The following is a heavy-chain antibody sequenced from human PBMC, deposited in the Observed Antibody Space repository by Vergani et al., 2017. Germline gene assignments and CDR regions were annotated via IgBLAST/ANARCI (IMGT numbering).Heavy chain of an antibody. J-gene: IGHJ4*02. CDR2: FDPEHGEV. D-gene: IGHD3-22*01. V-gene: IGHV1-24*01. CDR1: GYSLTELT. Sequence: QVQLVQSGSEVRKPGASVKVSCQVSGYSLTELTIHWVRQAPGKGLEWMGGFDPEHGEVTFAHHIQGRVTMTEDRSTDTAYMELSSLRPEDTALYYCAIGTDYYDISGYYLDYWGQGTLVTVSS. CDR3: AIGTDYYDISGYYLDY.